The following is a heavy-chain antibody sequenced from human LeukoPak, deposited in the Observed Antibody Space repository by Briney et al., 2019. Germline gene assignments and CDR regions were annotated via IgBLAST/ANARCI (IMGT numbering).Heavy chain of an antibody. CDR2: ITSGSTM. J-gene: IGHJ4*02. V-gene: IGHV3-11*01. Sequence: TGGSLRLSCAASGFTFSDYFMSWIRQAPGRGLEWVSYITSGSTMYYADSVKGRFTISRDNAKNSPSLQMNSLRAEDTAVYYCARRSWTNDFDYWGQGTLVTVSS. CDR3: ARRSWTNDFDY. D-gene: IGHD6-13*01. CDR1: GFTFSDYF.